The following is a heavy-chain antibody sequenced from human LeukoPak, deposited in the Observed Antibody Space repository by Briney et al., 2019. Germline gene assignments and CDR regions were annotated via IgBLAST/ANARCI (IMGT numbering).Heavy chain of an antibody. Sequence: PSETLSLTCTVSGGSISSYYWSWIRQPPGKGLEWIGYIYYSGSTNYNPSLKSRVTISVDTSKNKFSLKLSSVTAAVTAEYYCANGHYYGSGSYFGWFDPWGQGTLVTVSS. CDR3: ANGHYYGSGSYFGWFDP. V-gene: IGHV4-59*08. CDR2: IYYSGST. D-gene: IGHD3-10*01. CDR1: GGSISSYY. J-gene: IGHJ5*02.